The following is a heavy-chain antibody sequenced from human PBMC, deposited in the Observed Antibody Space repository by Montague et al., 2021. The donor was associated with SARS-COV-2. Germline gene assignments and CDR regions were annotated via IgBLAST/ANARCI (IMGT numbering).Heavy chain of an antibody. CDR1: GGSISRYS. V-gene: IGHV4-59*01. D-gene: IGHD6-13*01. CDR2: IYNSGST. J-gene: IGHJ3*02. Sequence: SETLSLTCTVSGGSISRYSWTWIRQPPGKGLEWIGYIYNSGSTNYNPSLTSRVTISVDTSKNQFSLKLSSVAAADTAVYYCARVGRGSSWYEVAFDIWGQGQWSPSLQ. CDR3: ARVGRGSSWYEVAFDI.